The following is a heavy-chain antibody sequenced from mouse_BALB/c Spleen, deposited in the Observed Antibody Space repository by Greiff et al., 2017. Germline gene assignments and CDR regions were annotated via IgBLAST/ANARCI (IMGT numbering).Heavy chain of an antibody. CDR3: AREGTTVVARNPFAY. Sequence: QVQLKQSGPGLVAPSQSLSITCTVSGFSLTSYGVHWVRQPPGKGLEWLGVIWAGGSTNYNSALMSRLSISKDNSKSQVFLKMNSLQTDDTAMYYCAREGTTVVARNPFAYWGQGTLVTVSA. CDR1: GFSLTSYG. CDR2: IWAGGST. V-gene: IGHV2-9*02. D-gene: IGHD1-1*01. J-gene: IGHJ3*01.